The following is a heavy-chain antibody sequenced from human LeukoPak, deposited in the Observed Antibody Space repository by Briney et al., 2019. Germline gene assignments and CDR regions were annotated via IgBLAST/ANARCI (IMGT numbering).Heavy chain of an antibody. CDR3: ARVSGTWTFDY. CDR2: ITGSSSFI. J-gene: IGHJ4*02. D-gene: IGHD3/OR15-3a*01. CDR1: GFTFGTYT. V-gene: IGHV3-21*01. Sequence: GGSLRLSCAASGFTFGTYTMNWVRQAPGKGLEWVSSITGSSSFIYYADSVKGRFTISRDNAKNSLYLQMNSLRAEDTAVYYCARVSGTWTFDYWGQGTLVTVSS.